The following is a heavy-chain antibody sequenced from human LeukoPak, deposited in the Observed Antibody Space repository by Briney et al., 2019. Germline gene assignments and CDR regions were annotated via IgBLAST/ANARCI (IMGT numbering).Heavy chain of an antibody. V-gene: IGHV4-39*01. CDR1: GGSISSSSYY. CDR3: ASRPWDYNYFDH. D-gene: IGHD4-11*01. Sequence: SETLSLTCTVSGGSISSSSYYWGWIRQPPGKGLEWIGYVYYTGSTYYNPSLKSRVSISVHTSKSQFSLRLNSVTAADTAIYYCASRPWDYNYFDHWGQGTLVTVSS. J-gene: IGHJ4*02. CDR2: VYYTGST.